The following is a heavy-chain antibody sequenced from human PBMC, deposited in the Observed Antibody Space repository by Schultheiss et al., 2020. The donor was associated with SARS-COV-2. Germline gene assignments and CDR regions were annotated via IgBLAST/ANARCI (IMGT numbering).Heavy chain of an antibody. J-gene: IGHJ6*02. D-gene: IGHD6-13*01. V-gene: IGHV1-2*04. CDR2: INPNSGGT. Sequence: ASVKVSCKVSGYTLTELSMHWVRQAPGQGLEWMGWINPNSGGTNYAQKFQGWVTMTRDTSISTAYMELSRLRSDDTAVYYCARGGSCSSWLYYYYGMDVWGQGTTVTVSS. CDR3: ARGGSCSSWLYYYYGMDV. CDR1: GYTLTELS.